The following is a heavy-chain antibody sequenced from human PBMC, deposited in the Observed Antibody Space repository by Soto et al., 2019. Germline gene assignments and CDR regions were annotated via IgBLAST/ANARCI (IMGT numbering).Heavy chain of an antibody. J-gene: IGHJ5*02. CDR1: EFTFSTYW. D-gene: IGHD2-8*01. CDR2: INQDGSKK. V-gene: IGHV3-7*01. Sequence: EVQLMESGGGLVQPGGSLRLSCAASEFTFSTYWMDWVRQTPGKGLEWVANINQDGSKKNYVGSVKGRFTISRDNAKNSLYLQMSSLTAEDSALYYCSRSLNAWGQGTLVTVSS. CDR3: SRSLNA.